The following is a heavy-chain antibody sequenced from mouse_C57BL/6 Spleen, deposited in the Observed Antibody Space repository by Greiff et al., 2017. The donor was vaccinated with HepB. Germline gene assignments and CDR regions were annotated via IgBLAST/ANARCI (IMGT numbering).Heavy chain of an antibody. J-gene: IGHJ2*01. Sequence: VQLQQPGAELVKPGASVKMSCKASGYTLTSYWITWVKQRPGQGLEWIGDIYPGSGSTNYNEKFKSKATLTVDTSSSTAYMQLSSLTSEDSAVYYCARTGNFYFDDWGQGTTLTVSS. D-gene: IGHD2-1*01. V-gene: IGHV1-55*01. CDR1: GYTLTSYW. CDR2: IYPGSGST. CDR3: ARTGNFYFDD.